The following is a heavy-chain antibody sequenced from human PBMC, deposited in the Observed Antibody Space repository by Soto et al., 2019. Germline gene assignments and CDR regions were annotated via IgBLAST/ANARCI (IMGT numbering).Heavy chain of an antibody. CDR3: ARDRPPGSLYGMDA. Sequence: QIQLVQFGGEVARPGASVTVSCEASGYIFTTYGLSWVRQTPAHGLVWMGWISADSGYTQYAQFFQGRVTMTRDTSRNTVYMTLRDLTSDDTGIYYCARDRPPGSLYGMDAWGQGTAVTVSS. CDR2: ISADSGYT. CDR1: GYIFTTYG. J-gene: IGHJ6*02. V-gene: IGHV1-18*01.